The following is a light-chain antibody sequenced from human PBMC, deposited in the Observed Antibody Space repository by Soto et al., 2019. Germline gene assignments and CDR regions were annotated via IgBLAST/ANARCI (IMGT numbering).Light chain of an antibody. CDR1: QDIRNH. J-gene: IGKJ4*01. Sequence: DIPMTQSPSSLSASVGDRITITCQASQDIRNHLNWYQQKPGKAPKILIYDASNLQAGVRSRFGGSGSETYFTFTISSLQPEDIATYYCQQYLNVLTFGGGTKVEIK. CDR2: DAS. V-gene: IGKV1-33*01. CDR3: QQYLNVLT.